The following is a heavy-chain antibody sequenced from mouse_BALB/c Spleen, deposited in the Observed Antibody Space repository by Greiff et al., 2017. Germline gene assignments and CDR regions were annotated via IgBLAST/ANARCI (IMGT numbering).Heavy chain of an antibody. D-gene: IGHD2-14*01. CDR1: GYAFSSYW. V-gene: IGHV1-80*01. CDR2: IYPGDGDT. J-gene: IGHJ3*01. Sequence: VQLQQSGAELVRPGSSVKISCKASGYAFSSYWMKWVKQRPGQGLEWIGQIYPGDGDTNYTGKFKGKATLTVDKSSSTAYMQLSSLTSEDSAVYYWTREKLNYRYDGSWFAYWGQGTRVTVAA. CDR3: TREKLNYRYDGSWFAY.